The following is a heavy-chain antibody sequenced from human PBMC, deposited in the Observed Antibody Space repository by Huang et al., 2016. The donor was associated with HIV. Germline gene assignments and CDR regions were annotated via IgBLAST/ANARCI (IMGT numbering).Heavy chain of an antibody. CDR2: GNDGGDL. V-gene: IGHV4-34*01. CDR3: ARRFRVAATRKWFDP. D-gene: IGHD3-10*01. Sequence: QVQLQQWGAGLLKPSETLALTCAVYGESLGTYYWAWIRRPPGKGLQWIGEGNDGGDLNSNPSFESRVTISVDTSRNQVSLTLTSMTAADTATYYCARRFRVAATRKWFDPWGQGTLVIVSS. J-gene: IGHJ5*02. CDR1: GESLGTYY.